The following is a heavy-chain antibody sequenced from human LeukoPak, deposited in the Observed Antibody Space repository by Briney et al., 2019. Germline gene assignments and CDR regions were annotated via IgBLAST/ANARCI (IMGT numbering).Heavy chain of an antibody. V-gene: IGHV3-23*01. D-gene: IGHD4-17*01. CDR1: GFTFSSYA. CDR3: AKGHYGDYAYSTFDY. CDR2: ISGSGGST. J-gene: IGHJ4*02. Sequence: PGGSLRLSCAASGFTFSSYAMSWVRQAPGKGLEWVSAISGSGGSTYYADSVKGRFTISRDNSKNTLSLQMNSLRAEDTAVYYCAKGHYGDYAYSTFDYWGQGTLVTVSS.